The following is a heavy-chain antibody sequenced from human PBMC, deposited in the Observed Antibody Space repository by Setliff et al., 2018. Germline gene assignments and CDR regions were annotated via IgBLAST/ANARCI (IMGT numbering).Heavy chain of an antibody. Sequence: GASVKVSCKASGYTFTAYYMHWVRQAPGQRLEWMGYINPHSGAIDYAQKFQGRVTMTRDTSISTAYLDLSRLTSDDTAVYFCARDPRDTSYYYDTGAYYCDHWGQGTLVTVSS. J-gene: IGHJ5*02. D-gene: IGHD3-22*01. CDR3: ARDPRDTSYYYDTGAYYCDH. CDR1: GYTFTAYY. CDR2: INPHSGAI. V-gene: IGHV1-2*02.